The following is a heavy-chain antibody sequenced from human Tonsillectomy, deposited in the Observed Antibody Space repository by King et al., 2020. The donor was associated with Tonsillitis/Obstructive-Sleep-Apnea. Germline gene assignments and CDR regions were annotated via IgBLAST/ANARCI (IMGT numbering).Heavy chain of an antibody. CDR1: GFTCSSYW. CDR3: ARGRGDFWSGYYFYYYYYMDV. CDR2: IKQDGSEK. V-gene: IGHV3-7*04. Sequence: VQLVESGGGLVQPGGSLRLSCAASGFTCSSYWMSWVRQAPGKGLEWVSNIKQDGSEKYYVDFVKGRFTISRDNAKYSLYLQMNSLRAEDTAVYYCARGRGDFWSGYYFYYYYYMDVWGKGTTVTVSS. D-gene: IGHD3-3*01. J-gene: IGHJ6*03.